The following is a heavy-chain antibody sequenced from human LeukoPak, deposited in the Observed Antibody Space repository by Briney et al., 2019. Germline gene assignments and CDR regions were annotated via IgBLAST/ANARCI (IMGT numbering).Heavy chain of an antibody. Sequence: KPSETLSLTCAVSGGSFSGYYWTWIHQPPGKGLEWIGEINHSGSANYNPSLKSRVTISLDTSKNQFSLKLSSVTAADTAVYYCARGQGTVTTHWGQGTLVTVSS. CDR2: INHSGSA. D-gene: IGHD4-17*01. CDR3: ARGQGTVTTH. CDR1: GGSFSGYY. V-gene: IGHV4-34*01. J-gene: IGHJ4*02.